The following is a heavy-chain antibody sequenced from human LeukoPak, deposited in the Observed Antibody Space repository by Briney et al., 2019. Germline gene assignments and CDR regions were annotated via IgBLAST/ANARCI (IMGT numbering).Heavy chain of an antibody. J-gene: IGHJ5*02. D-gene: IGHD2-15*01. Sequence: GRSLRLSCAASGFTFGTYAMHWVRQAPGKGLEWVPGISWDSGNTHYADSVKGRFTISRDNAKNSLYLQMNSLRVEDTALYYCAKSGQYCSGGSCQNWFDPWGQGTLVTVSS. CDR3: AKSGQYCSGGSCQNWFDP. V-gene: IGHV3-9*01. CDR1: GFTFGTYA. CDR2: ISWDSGNT.